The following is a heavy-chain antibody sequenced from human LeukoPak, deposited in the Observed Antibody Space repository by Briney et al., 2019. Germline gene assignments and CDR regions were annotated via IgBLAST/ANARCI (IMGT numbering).Heavy chain of an antibody. Sequence: SETLSLTCTVSGGSISSYYWSWIRQPPGKGPEWIGYIYYSGSTNYNPSLKSRVTISVDTSKNQFSLKLSSVTAADTAVYYCARSYSSGWYDYWGQGTLVTVSS. D-gene: IGHD6-19*01. V-gene: IGHV4-59*12. J-gene: IGHJ4*02. CDR3: ARSYSSGWYDY. CDR2: IYYSGST. CDR1: GGSISSYY.